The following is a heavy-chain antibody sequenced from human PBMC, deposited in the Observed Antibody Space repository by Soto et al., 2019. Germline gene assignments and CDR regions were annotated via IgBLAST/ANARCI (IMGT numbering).Heavy chain of an antibody. D-gene: IGHD1-1*01. V-gene: IGHV3-7*01. CDR2: IKVDGSDK. CDR1: GFTFSSYW. Sequence: EVQLVESGGGLVQPGGSLRLSCAASGFTFSSYWMTWVRQAPGKGLEWVANIKVDGSDKYYADSVKGRFTISRDNAKNSLYLVLSSLTAVDTAVYQCASDSCATGSLDPWGQGSLVTVSS. CDR3: ASDSCATGSLDP. J-gene: IGHJ5*02.